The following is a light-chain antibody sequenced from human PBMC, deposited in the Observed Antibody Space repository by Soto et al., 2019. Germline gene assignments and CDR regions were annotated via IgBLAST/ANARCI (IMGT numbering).Light chain of an antibody. J-gene: IGKJ4*01. CDR1: QAFSNL. CDR3: QQATIFPIT. CDR2: GAS. V-gene: IGKV1-12*01. Sequence: DIQMTQSPSSVSASVGDRVIITCRASQAFSNLLAWYQQKPGKAPKLLIYGASTLQGGVPSKYRGSESGTDFTLTISSLQPEQCASYACQQATIFPITFGGGTEVEIK.